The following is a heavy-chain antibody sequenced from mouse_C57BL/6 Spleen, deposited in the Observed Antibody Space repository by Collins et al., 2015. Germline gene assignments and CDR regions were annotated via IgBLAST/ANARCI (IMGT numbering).Heavy chain of an antibody. CDR3: ARGNY. Sequence: QVQLQQSGTELMKPGASVKISCKTSGYAFSTYWMNWVKQRPGKGLEWIGQIYPGDGDTNYNGKFKGKATLTADKSSNTAYVQLSSLTSEDSAVYFCARGNYWGQGDSGHCLC. J-gene: IGHJ3*01. V-gene: IGHV1-80*01. CDR2: IYPGDGDT. CDR1: GYAFSTYW. D-gene: IGHD1-1*02.